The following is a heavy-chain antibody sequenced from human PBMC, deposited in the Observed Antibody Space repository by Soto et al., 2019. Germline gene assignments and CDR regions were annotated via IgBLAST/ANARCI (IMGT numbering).Heavy chain of an antibody. V-gene: IGHV4-4*07. J-gene: IGHJ5*02. CDR3: ARGVTMVRANWFDP. D-gene: IGHD3-10*01. CDR1: GGSISSYY. CDR2: IYTSGST. Sequence: PSETLSLTCTVSGGSISSYYWSWIRRPAGKGLEWIGRIYTSGSTNYNPSLKSRVTMSVDTSKNQFSLKLSSVTAADTAVYYCARGVTMVRANWFDPWGQGTLVTVSS.